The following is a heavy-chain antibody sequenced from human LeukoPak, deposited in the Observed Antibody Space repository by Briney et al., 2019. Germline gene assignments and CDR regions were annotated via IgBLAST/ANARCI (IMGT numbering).Heavy chain of an antibody. CDR3: ARARPVWGGGMDV. J-gene: IGHJ6*02. V-gene: IGHV4-34*01. CDR1: GGSFSGYY. D-gene: IGHD3-16*01. CDR2: INHSGST. Sequence: SETLSLTCAVSGGSFSGYYWSWIRQPPGKGLEWIGEINHSGSTNYYPSLKSRVTISVDTSKNQFSLKLSSVTAADTAVYYCARARPVWGGGMDVWGQGTTVTVSS.